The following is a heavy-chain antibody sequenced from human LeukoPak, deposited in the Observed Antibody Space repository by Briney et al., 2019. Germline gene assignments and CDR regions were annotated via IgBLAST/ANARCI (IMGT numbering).Heavy chain of an antibody. V-gene: IGHV4-30-2*01. CDR2: IYHSGST. CDR3: ARTITIFGGDWFDP. Sequence: PSQTLSLTCAVSGGSISSGGYSWSWIRQPPGKGLEWIGYIYHSGSTYYNPSLKSRVTISVDRSKNQFSLKLSSVTAADTAVYYCARTITIFGGDWFDPRGQGTLVTVSS. CDR1: GGSISSGGYS. J-gene: IGHJ5*02. D-gene: IGHD3-3*01.